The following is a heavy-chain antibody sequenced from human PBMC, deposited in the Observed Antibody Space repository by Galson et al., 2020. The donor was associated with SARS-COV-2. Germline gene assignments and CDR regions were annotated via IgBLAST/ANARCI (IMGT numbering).Heavy chain of an antibody. CDR3: AKTYSGSYWGWFDP. Sequence: GESLKISCAASGFTFSSYGMHWVRQAPGKGLEWVAVISYDRSNKYYADSVKGRFTISRDNSKNTLYLQMNSLRAEDTAVYYCAKTYSGSYWGWFDPWGQGTLVTVSS. CDR1: GFTFSSYG. D-gene: IGHD1-26*01. J-gene: IGHJ5*02. CDR2: ISYDRSNK. V-gene: IGHV3-30*18.